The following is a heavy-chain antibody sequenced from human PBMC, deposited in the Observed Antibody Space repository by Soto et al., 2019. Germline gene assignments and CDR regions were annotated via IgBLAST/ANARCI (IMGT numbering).Heavy chain of an antibody. J-gene: IGHJ5*02. CDR2: INHSGST. D-gene: IGHD3-9*01. V-gene: IGHV4-34*01. CDR1: GGSFSGYY. CDR3: ARGKPLPGRWSVNYDILTGPTRPNWFDP. Sequence: SETLSLTCAVYGGSFSGYYWSWIRQPPGKGLEWIGEINHSGSTNYNPSLKSRVTISVDTSKNQFSLKLSSVTAADTAVYYCARGKPLPGRWSVNYDILTGPTRPNWFDPWGQGTLVTVSS.